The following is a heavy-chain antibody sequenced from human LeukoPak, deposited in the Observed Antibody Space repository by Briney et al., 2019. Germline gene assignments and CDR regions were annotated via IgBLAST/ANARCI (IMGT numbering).Heavy chain of an antibody. CDR1: GGSISGSY. V-gene: IGHV4-59*01. CDR2: IYYSGST. Sequence: SEALSLTCTVSGGSISGSYWSWIRQPPGKGLEYIGYIYYSGSTNYNPSLRSRVTMSVGTSKNQFSLKMSSVTAADTAVYYCARDKYSGQLVFDYWGQGSLVVVSS. CDR3: ARDKYSGQLVFDY. J-gene: IGHJ4*02. D-gene: IGHD6-6*01.